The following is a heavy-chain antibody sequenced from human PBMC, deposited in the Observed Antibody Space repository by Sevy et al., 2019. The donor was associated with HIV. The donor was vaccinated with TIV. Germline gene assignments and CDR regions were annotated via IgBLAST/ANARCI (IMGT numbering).Heavy chain of an antibody. CDR3: AKYGEGLDAFDI. CDR2: ISGSGGTT. V-gene: IGHV3-23*01. D-gene: IGHD4-17*01. J-gene: IGHJ3*02. CDR1: GFTFSSYA. Sequence: GGSLRLSCAASGFTFSSYAMSWVRQAPGKGLEWVSAISGSGGTTYYADSVKGRFTISRDNSKNTLYLQVNSLRADDTAVYYCAKYGEGLDAFDIWGQGTMVTVSS.